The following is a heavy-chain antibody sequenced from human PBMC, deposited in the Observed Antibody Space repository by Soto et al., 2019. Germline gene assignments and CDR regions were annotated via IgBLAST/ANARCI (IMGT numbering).Heavy chain of an antibody. CDR3: ARASVSLYWFDP. J-gene: IGHJ5*02. D-gene: IGHD1-26*01. CDR2: ISAYNGNT. V-gene: IGHV1-18*01. Sequence: ASVKVSCKASGYTFTSYGISWVRQAPGQGLEWMVWISAYNGNTNYAQKLQGRVTMTTDSSTSTVYMELRSLRSDDTAVYYWARASVSLYWFDPWGQGTLVTAPQ. CDR1: GYTFTSYG.